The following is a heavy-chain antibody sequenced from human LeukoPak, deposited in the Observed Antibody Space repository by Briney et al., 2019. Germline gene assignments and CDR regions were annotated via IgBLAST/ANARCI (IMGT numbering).Heavy chain of an antibody. J-gene: IGHJ6*02. Sequence: SETLSLTCTVSGGSISSYYWSWIRQPPGKGLEWIGYIYYSGSTNYNPSLKSRVTISVDTSKNQFSLKLSSVTAADTAVYYCARRNSAGSYYYYHGMDVWGQGTTVTVSS. D-gene: IGHD6-19*01. V-gene: IGHV4-59*08. CDR1: GGSISSYY. CDR3: ARRNSAGSYYYYHGMDV. CDR2: IYYSGST.